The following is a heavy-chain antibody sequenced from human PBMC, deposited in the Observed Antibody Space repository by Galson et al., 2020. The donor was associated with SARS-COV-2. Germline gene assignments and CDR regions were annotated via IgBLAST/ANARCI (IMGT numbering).Heavy chain of an antibody. V-gene: IGHV3-48*03. CDR2: ITSSGSTK. Sequence: GESLKISCAASGFTFSSYEMNWVRQAPGKGLEWVSYITSSGSTKYYADSVKGRFTISRDNAKKSLYLQMNSLRAEDTGVYYCARELRFLEWGAFDIWGQGTMVTVSS. D-gene: IGHD3-3*01. J-gene: IGHJ3*02. CDR3: ARELRFLEWGAFDI. CDR1: GFTFSSYE.